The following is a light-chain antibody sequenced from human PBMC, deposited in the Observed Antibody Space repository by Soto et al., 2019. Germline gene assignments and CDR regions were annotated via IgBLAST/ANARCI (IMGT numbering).Light chain of an antibody. CDR3: QQRNNWPPMYT. V-gene: IGKV3-11*01. Sequence: IVLTQSPATLSLSPGERATLSCRASQGIASYLAWYQQTPGQAPRLLIYDASDRATGVPARFSGSGSGTDFTLTISSLEPEDFAVYYCQQRNNWPPMYTFGQGTKLEIK. CDR2: DAS. J-gene: IGKJ2*01. CDR1: QGIASY.